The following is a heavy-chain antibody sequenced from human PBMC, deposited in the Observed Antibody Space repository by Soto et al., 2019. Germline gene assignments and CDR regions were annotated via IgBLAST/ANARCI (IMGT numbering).Heavy chain of an antibody. Sequence: ASVKVSCKASGYSFNAYGISWVRQAPGQGLEWLGWISGYNGYTTYAQKFQGRVTITRDTSASTAYMELSSLRSEDTAVYYCARFKGGAYGMDVRGQRTSVTVSS. V-gene: IGHV1-18*01. CDR3: ARFKGGAYGMDV. CDR2: ISGYNGYT. J-gene: IGHJ6*02. D-gene: IGHD2-15*01. CDR1: GYSFNAYG.